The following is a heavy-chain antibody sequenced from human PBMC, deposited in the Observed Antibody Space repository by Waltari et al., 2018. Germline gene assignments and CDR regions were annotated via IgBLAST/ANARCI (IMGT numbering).Heavy chain of an antibody. CDR2: ISPNSGVT. D-gene: IGHD4-4*01. CDR3: AKDLQGSIDS. J-gene: IGHJ4*02. V-gene: IGHV1-2*06. Sequence: QVQLVQPGAEVKEPGASVMVSCQASGYTFTAYTIHWVRLAPGQGLEWMGRISPNSGVTTYAQKFQGRVTMTRDTSISTAYMELSRLRSDDTAFYHCAKDLQGSIDSWGQGTLLAVSS. CDR1: GYTFTAYT.